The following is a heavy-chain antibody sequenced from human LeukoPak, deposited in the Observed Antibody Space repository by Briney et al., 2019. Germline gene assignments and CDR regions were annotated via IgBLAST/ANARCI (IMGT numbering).Heavy chain of an antibody. D-gene: IGHD1-26*01. J-gene: IGHJ6*02. CDR2: ISGSGGTT. CDR3: AKVGRSMSFYYYYGMDV. CDR1: GFSFSSYA. V-gene: IGHV3-23*01. Sequence: PGGSLRLSCAASGFSFSSYAMSWVRQAPGKGLEWVSAISGSGGTTNYADSVKGRFTISRDNSKDTLYLQMDRLRAKDTAVYYCAKVGRSMSFYYYYGMDVWGQGTTVTVSS.